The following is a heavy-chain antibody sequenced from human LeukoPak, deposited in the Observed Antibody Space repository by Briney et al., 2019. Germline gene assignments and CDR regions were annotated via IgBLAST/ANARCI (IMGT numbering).Heavy chain of an antibody. D-gene: IGHD6-25*01. V-gene: IGHV4-38-2*01. Sequence: PSETLSLTCAVSGYSFSSGYYRGCIQPPPGKGEEWIGSIYHSGSTYYNPSRKSRVTISVDTSKNQFSLKLSSVTAADTAVYYCARKTLQRWGYYFDYWGQGSLVTVSS. CDR1: GYSFSSGYY. J-gene: IGHJ4*02. CDR2: IYHSGST. CDR3: ARKTLQRWGYYFDY.